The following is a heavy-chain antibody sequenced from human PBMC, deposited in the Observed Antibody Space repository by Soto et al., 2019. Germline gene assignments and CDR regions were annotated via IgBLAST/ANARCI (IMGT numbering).Heavy chain of an antibody. CDR3: ARDGEPSYYYDSSGFGY. D-gene: IGHD3-22*01. Sequence: GASVKVSCKASGYTFTSYGISWLRQAPGQGLEWMGWISAYNGNTNYAQKLQGRVTMTTDTSTSTAYMELRSLRSDDTAVYYCARDGEPSYYYDSSGFGYWGQGTLVTVSS. CDR1: GYTFTSYG. CDR2: ISAYNGNT. V-gene: IGHV1-18*01. J-gene: IGHJ4*02.